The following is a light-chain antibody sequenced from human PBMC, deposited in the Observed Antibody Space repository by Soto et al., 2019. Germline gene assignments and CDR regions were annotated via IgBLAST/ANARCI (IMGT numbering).Light chain of an antibody. CDR1: ESVSSN. CDR2: GVS. CDR3: QRYDNWPLT. V-gene: IGKV3-15*01. J-gene: IGKJ4*01. Sequence: EIVLTQSHSTLSVSPGDRATLSWGASESVSSNVAWYQQKPGQTPKLLIYGVSNRATGVPARFSGSGSGTEFSLTISSLQSEDSAVYYCQRYDNWPLTFGGGTKVDIK.